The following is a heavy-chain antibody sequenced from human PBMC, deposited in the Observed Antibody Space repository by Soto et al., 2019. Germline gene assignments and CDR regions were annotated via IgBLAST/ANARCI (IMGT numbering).Heavy chain of an antibody. CDR1: GGSFSGYY. V-gene: IGHV4-34*01. CDR2: INHSGST. J-gene: IGHJ6*02. D-gene: IGHD1-20*01. CDR3: ARGPGLYNWNHRRGGMDV. Sequence: PSETLSLTCAVYGGSFSGYYWSWIRQPPGKGLEWIGEINHSGSTNYNPSLKSRVTISVDTSKNQFSLKLSSVTAADTAVYYCARGPGLYNWNHRRGGMDVWGQGTTVTVSS.